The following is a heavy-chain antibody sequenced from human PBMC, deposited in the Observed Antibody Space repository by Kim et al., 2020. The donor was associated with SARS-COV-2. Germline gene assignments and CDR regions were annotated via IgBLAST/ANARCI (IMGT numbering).Heavy chain of an antibody. CDR2: IYHSGST. J-gene: IGHJ4*02. Sequence: SETLSLTCTVSGYSISSGYYWGWIRQPPGKGLEWIGSIYHSGSTYYNPSLKSRVTISVDTSKNQFSLKLSSVTAADTAVYYCARGPPIAVAVGWGQGTLVTVSS. D-gene: IGHD6-19*01. V-gene: IGHV4-38-2*02. CDR1: GYSISSGYY. CDR3: ARGPPIAVAVG.